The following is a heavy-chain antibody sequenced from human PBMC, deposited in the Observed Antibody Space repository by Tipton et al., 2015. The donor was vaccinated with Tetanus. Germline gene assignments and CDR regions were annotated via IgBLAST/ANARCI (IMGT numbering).Heavy chain of an antibody. CDR2: IYYSGST. Sequence: TLSLTCTVSGGSISSSSYYWGWIRQPPGKGLEWIGSIYYSGSTYYNPSLKSRVTISVDTSKNQFSLKLSSVTAADTAVYYCAIHPGGAAAGPQTGDWGQGTLVTVSS. CDR1: GGSISSSSYY. J-gene: IGHJ4*02. D-gene: IGHD6-13*01. CDR3: AIHPGGAAAGPQTGD. V-gene: IGHV4-39*01.